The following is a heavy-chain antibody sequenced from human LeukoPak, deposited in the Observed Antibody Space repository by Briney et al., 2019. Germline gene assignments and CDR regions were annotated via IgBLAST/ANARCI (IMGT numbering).Heavy chain of an antibody. D-gene: IGHD6-13*01. J-gene: IGHJ5*02. CDR1: GGSISSSSYY. CDR3: ARHGIPYSSSWYVWFDP. CDR2: IYYSGST. V-gene: IGHV4-39*01. Sequence: SETLSLTCTVSGGSISSSSYYWGWIRQPPGKGLEWIGSIYYSGSTYYNPSLKSRVTISVDTSRNQFSLKLSSVTAADTAVHYCARHGIPYSSSWYVWFDPWGQGTLVTVSS.